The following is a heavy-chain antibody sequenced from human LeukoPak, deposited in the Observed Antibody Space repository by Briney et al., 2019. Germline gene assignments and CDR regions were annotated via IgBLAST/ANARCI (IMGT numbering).Heavy chain of an antibody. J-gene: IGHJ6*03. V-gene: IGHV1-46*02. CDR2: VIPSGGST. CDR3: ARAPNYYDSNGYYSYYMDA. D-gene: IGHD3-22*01. CDR1: GYTFNSHY. Sequence: GASVRVSCKAAGYTFNSHYIHWVRQAPGQGLEWMGIVIPSGGSTRFSQKFQGRVSMATDVSTGTVYMELRSLRSEDTALYYCARAPNYYDSNGYYSYYMDAWGKGTTVTVS.